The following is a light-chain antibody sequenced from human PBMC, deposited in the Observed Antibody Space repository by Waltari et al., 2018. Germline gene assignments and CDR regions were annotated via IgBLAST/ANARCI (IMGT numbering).Light chain of an antibody. Sequence: QSALTQPRSVSGSPGQSVTISCSGGSNDVGGYNYVSWFQQHPGKAPKIIIFDVSQRPSGVPYRFSGSKSGTSASLAISGLRSEDEADYYCAAWDDSLSGWVFGGGTKLTVL. CDR1: SNDVGGYNY. CDR3: AAWDDSLSGWV. J-gene: IGLJ3*02. CDR2: DVS. V-gene: IGLV2-11*01.